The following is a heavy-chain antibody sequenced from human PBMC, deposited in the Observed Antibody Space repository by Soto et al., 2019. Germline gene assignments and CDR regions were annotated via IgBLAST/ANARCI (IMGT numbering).Heavy chain of an antibody. CDR3: ARGDDILTGYYLPTPRGWFDP. J-gene: IGHJ5*02. D-gene: IGHD3-9*01. V-gene: IGHV1-2*04. Sequence: QVQLVQSGAEVKKPGASVKVSCKASGYTFTGYYMHWVRQAPGQGLEWMGWINPNSGGTNYAQKFQGWVTMTRDTSISTAYMELSRLRSDDTAVYYCARGDDILTGYYLPTPRGWFDPWGQGTLVTVSS. CDR1: GYTFTGYY. CDR2: INPNSGGT.